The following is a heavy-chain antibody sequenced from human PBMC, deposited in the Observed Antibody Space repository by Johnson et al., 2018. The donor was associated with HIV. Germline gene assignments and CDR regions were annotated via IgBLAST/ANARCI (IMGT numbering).Heavy chain of an antibody. CDR2: IRYDVTKK. CDR1: GLAFSSYG. D-gene: IGHD1-1*01. V-gene: IGHV3-30*02. J-gene: IGHJ3*02. CDR3: ARVMEPRDAFDI. Sequence: QVQLVESGGGVVQPGGSLRLSCAASGLAFSSYGMHWVRQAPGKGLEWVAFIRYDVTKKYYADSVKGRFTISRDNFKNRLYLEMDSLRAEDTAVYYCARVMEPRDAFDIWGQGTMVTVSS.